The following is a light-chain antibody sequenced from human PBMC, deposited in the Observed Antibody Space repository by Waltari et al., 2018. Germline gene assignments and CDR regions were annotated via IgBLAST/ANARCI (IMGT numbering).Light chain of an antibody. J-gene: IGLJ3*02. CDR3: NSRDSSGNHLNWV. CDR1: SLRSSY. V-gene: IGLV3-19*01. CDR2: GKN. Sequence: SSELTQDPAVSVALGQTVRSTCQGDSLRSSYASWYQQKPGQAPVLVIYGKNNRPSGIPDRFSGSSSGNTASLTITGAQAEDEADYYCNSRDSSGNHLNWVFGGGTKLTVL.